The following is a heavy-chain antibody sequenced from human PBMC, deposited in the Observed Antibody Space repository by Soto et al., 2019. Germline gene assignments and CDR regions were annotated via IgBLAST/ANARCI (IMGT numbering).Heavy chain of an antibody. J-gene: IGHJ4*02. V-gene: IGHV3-23*01. D-gene: IGHD6-19*01. CDR3: ARRSSGWYFDY. Sequence: EVQLLESGGGLVQPGGSLRLSCAASGFTFSSYAMSWVRQAPGKGLEWVSVISGSGGSTSYADSVKGRFTISRDNTKNTPYGQMNSLRAVDTAVYYCARRSSGWYFDYWGQGTLVTVSS. CDR1: GFTFSSYA. CDR2: ISGSGGST.